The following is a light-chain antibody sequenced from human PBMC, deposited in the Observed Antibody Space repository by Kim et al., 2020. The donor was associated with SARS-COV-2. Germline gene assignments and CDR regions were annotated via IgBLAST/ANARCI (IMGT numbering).Light chain of an antibody. Sequence: SSELTQDPAVSVALGQTVRITCQGDSLRSYYATWYQQKPGQAPIVVIYGKNNRPSGIPDRFSGSSSGNTASLTITGTQAGDEADYYCNSRDSNDNVVFGGGTDRTVL. CDR1: SLRSYY. CDR3: NSRDSNDNVV. V-gene: IGLV3-19*01. J-gene: IGLJ2*01. CDR2: GKN.